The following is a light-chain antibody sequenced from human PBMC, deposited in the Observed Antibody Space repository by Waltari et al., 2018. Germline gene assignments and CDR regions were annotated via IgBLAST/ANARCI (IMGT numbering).Light chain of an antibody. CDR1: QIISSY. CDR3: QQSYNTPRT. V-gene: IGKV1-39*01. Sequence: DIQMTQSPSSLCASVGERVTITCRASQIISSYLNWYQQRPGKAPKLLVYGASSLQSGVPSRFSGSGSGTDFTLTISSLQPEDFATYYCQQSYNTPRTLGQGTKVEIK. CDR2: GAS. J-gene: IGKJ1*01.